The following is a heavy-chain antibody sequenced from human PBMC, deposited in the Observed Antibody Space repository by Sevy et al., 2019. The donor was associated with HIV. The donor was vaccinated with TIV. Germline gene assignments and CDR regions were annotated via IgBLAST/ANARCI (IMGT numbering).Heavy chain of an antibody. CDR3: ARLLYYYDSANAPYYSYGMDV. J-gene: IGHJ6*02. V-gene: IGHV1-18*01. CDR2: ISAYNGNT. Sequence: ASVKVSCKASGYTFTSYGISWVRQAPGQGLEWMGWISAYNGNTNYAQKLQGRVTMTTDTSTSTAYMELRSLRSDDTAVYYCARLLYYYDSANAPYYSYGMDVWGQGTTVTVS. D-gene: IGHD3-22*01. CDR1: GYTFTSYG.